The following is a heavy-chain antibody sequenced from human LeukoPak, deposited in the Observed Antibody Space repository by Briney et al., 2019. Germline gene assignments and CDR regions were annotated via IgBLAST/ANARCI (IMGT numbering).Heavy chain of an antibody. J-gene: IGHJ3*02. D-gene: IGHD2-8*01. CDR2: VGHSGSA. Sequence: PSETLSLTCAVSGGSFSGFFWRWIRQPPGKGLEWIGDVGHSGSADYNPSLKSRVTISADPSKSQFSLKLTSVTAADTAVYYCATRGDYSDTNGNSYDALDIWGQGTMVTVSS. CDR3: ATRGDYSDTNGNSYDALDI. CDR1: GGSFSGFF. V-gene: IGHV4-34*01.